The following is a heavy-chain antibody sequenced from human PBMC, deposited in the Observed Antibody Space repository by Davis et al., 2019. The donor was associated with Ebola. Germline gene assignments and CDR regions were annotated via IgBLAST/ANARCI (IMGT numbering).Heavy chain of an antibody. D-gene: IGHD1-26*01. CDR2: ISGSGGST. CDR1: GFTFSSYA. V-gene: IGHV3-23*01. CDR3: AKIARKWELLRGAFDI. J-gene: IGHJ3*02. Sequence: GESLKISCAASGFTFSSYAMSWVRQAPGKGLEWVSAISGSGGSTYYADSVKGRFTISRDNSKNTLYLQMNSLRAEDTAVYYCAKIARKWELLRGAFDIWGQGTMVTVSS.